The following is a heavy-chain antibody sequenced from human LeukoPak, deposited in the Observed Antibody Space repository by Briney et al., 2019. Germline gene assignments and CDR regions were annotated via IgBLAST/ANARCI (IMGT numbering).Heavy chain of an antibody. CDR1: GGTFSSYA. D-gene: IGHD3-22*01. CDR2: IIPIFGTA. J-gene: IGHJ3*02. V-gene: IGHV1-69*13. Sequence: GASVKVSCKASGGTFSSYAISWVRQAPGQGLEWMGGIIPIFGTANYAQKFQGKVTITADESTSTAYMELSSLRSEDTAVCYCARTYYYDSSHVPTGAFDIWGQGTMVTVSS. CDR3: ARTYYYDSSHVPTGAFDI.